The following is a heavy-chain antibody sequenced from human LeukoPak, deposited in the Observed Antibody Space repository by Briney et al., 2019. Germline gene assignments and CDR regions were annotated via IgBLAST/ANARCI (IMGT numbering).Heavy chain of an antibody. V-gene: IGHV3-7*03. Sequence: GGSLRLSSAASGFTFRNYWMTWDRQAPGKGLEWVANINQEGNDKYYVDSVKGRFTISRDNTKNSLFLQMNSLRAEDTAVYYCVVTRTRGDHWGQGTLVTVSS. CDR1: GFTFRNYW. CDR3: VVTRTRGDH. J-gene: IGHJ4*02. CDR2: INQEGNDK. D-gene: IGHD4-23*01.